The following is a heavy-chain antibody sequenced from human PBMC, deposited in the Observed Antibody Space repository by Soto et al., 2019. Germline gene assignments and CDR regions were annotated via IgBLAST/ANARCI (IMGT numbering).Heavy chain of an antibody. V-gene: IGHV3-21*01. CDR3: ARERGAKLGYSSGWYDY. Sequence: EVQLVESGGGLVKPGGSLRLSCAASGFTFSSYSMNWVRQAPGKGLEWVSSISSSSSYIYYADSVKGRFTISRDNAKNSLYLQMNSLRAEDTAVYYCARERGAKLGYSSGWYDYWGQGTLVTVSS. J-gene: IGHJ4*02. D-gene: IGHD6-19*01. CDR2: ISSSSSYI. CDR1: GFTFSSYS.